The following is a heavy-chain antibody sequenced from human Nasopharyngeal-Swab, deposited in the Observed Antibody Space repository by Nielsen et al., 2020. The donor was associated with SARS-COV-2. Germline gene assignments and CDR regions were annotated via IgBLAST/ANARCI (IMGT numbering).Heavy chain of an antibody. CDR1: GYTLTELS. D-gene: IGHD3-3*01. CDR3: AREDLITIFGVVIPYYFDY. J-gene: IGHJ4*02. V-gene: IGHV1-24*01. Sequence: ASVKVSCKVSGYTLTELSMHWVRQAPGKGLEWMGGFDPEDGETIYAQKFQGRVTITADESTSTAYMELSSLRSEDTAVYYCAREDLITIFGVVIPYYFDYWGQGTLVTVSS. CDR2: FDPEDGET.